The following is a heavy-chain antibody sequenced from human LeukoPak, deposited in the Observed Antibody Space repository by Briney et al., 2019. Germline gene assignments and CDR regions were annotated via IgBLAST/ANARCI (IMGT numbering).Heavy chain of an antibody. J-gene: IGHJ4*02. Sequence: SVTVSCKASGGTFSSYAISRVRQAPGQGLEWMGGIIPIFGTANYAQKFQGRVTITADESTSTAYMELSSLRSEDTAVYYCARVNVCSGGSCYPDFDYWGQGTLVTVSS. CDR3: ARVNVCSGGSCYPDFDY. CDR1: GGTFSSYA. V-gene: IGHV1-69*13. CDR2: IIPIFGTA. D-gene: IGHD2-15*01.